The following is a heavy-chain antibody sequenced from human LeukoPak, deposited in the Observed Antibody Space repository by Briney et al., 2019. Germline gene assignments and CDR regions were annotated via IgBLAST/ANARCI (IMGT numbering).Heavy chain of an antibody. V-gene: IGHV4-34*01. Sequence: SETLSLTCAVYGGSFSGYYWSWIRQPPGKGLEWIGEINHSGSTNYNPSLKSRVTISVDTSKNQFSLKLSSVTAADTAVYYCAREGPIHYYGSRSFDYWGQGTLVTVSS. CDR3: AREGPIHYYGSRSFDY. D-gene: IGHD3-10*01. CDR2: INHSGST. J-gene: IGHJ4*02. CDR1: GGSFSGYY.